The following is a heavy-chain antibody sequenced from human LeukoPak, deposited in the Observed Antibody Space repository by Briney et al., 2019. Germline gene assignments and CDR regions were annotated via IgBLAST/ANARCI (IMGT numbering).Heavy chain of an antibody. V-gene: IGHV4-59*01. CDR3: ARVSYSSSWYGRDYYYYMDV. CDR2: IHYSGST. CDR1: GGSISSYY. Sequence: PSETLSLTCTVSGGSISSYYWSWIRQPPGQGLEWIGYIHYSGSTNYNPSLKSRVTISVDTSKNQFSLKLSSVTAADTAVYYCARVSYSSSWYGRDYYYYMDVWGKGTTVTVSS. J-gene: IGHJ6*03. D-gene: IGHD6-13*01.